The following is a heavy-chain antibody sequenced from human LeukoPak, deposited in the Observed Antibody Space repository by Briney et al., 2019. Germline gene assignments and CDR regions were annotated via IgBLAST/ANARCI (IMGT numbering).Heavy chain of an antibody. Sequence: ASVKVSCKASGGTFSSYAISWVRQAPGQGLEWMGGIIPIFGTANYAQKFQGRVTITTDESTSTAYMELSSLRSEDTAVYYCARDILMGTAMVLDYWGQGTLVTVSS. CDR2: IIPIFGTA. D-gene: IGHD5-18*01. CDR1: GGTFSSYA. CDR3: ARDILMGTAMVLDY. J-gene: IGHJ4*02. V-gene: IGHV1-69*05.